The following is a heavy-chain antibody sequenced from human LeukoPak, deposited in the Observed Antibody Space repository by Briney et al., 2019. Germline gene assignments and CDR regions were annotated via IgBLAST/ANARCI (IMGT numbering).Heavy chain of an antibody. Sequence: GRSLRLSCAASGFTFSSYGMHWVRQAPGKGLEWVAVIWYDGSNKYYADSVKGRFTISRDNSKNTPYLQMNSLRAEDTAVYYCARARSIAVVPLDYWGQGTLVTVSS. J-gene: IGHJ4*02. CDR1: GFTFSSYG. CDR3: ARARSIAVVPLDY. CDR2: IWYDGSNK. V-gene: IGHV3-33*01. D-gene: IGHD6-19*01.